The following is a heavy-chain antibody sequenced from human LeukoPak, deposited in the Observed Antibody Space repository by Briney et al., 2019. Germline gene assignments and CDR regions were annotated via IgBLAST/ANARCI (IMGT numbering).Heavy chain of an antibody. CDR1: GYTFTSYD. V-gene: IGHV1-8*01. CDR2: MNPNSGNT. J-gene: IGHJ6*02. D-gene: IGHD6-13*01. CDR3: ARDSRSWYGRYYYYYGMDV. Sequence: ASVKVSCTASGYTFTSYDINWVRQATGQGLEWMGWMNPNSGNTGYAQKFQGRVTMTRNTSISTAYMELSSLRSEDTAVYYCARDSRSWYGRYYYYYGMDVWGQGTTVTVSS.